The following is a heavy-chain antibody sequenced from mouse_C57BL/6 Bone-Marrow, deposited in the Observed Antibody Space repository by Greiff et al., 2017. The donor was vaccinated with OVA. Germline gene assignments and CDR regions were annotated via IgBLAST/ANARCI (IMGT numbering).Heavy chain of an antibody. V-gene: IGHV14-4*01. Sequence: VQLKESGAELVRPGASVKLSCTASGFNIKDDYMHWVKQRPEQGLEWIGWIDPENGDTEYASKFQGKATITADTSSNTAYLQLSSLTSEDTAVYYCTTWLRRSGGQGTTLTVSS. D-gene: IGHD2-2*01. CDR3: TTWLRRS. CDR2: IDPENGDT. J-gene: IGHJ2*01. CDR1: GFNIKDDY.